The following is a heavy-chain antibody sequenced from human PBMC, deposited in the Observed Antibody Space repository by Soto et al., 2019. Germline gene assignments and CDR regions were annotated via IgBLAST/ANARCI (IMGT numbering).Heavy chain of an antibody. CDR1: GYTFTGYY. CDR3: ARADSTDPFDY. CDR2: INPNSGGR. J-gene: IGHJ4*02. V-gene: IGHV1-2*02. Sequence: SVKVSCKASGYTFTGYYMHWVRQAPGQGLEWMGWINPNSGGRNYAQKFQGRVTMTRDTSISTAYMELSRLRSDDTAVYYCARADSTDPFDYWGQGTLVTVSS.